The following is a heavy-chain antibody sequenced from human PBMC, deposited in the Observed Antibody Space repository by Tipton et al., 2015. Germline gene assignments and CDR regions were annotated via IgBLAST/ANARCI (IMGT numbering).Heavy chain of an antibody. CDR2: ISSSSSTI. J-gene: IGHJ6*02. CDR1: AFTFSIYG. CDR3: ARDGMTAGYGMDV. V-gene: IGHV3-48*02. Sequence: SLRLSCVASAFTFSIYGMNWVRQAPGKGLEWLSYISSSSSTIYYTDSVKGRFTISRDNAENSLYLQMNSLRDEDTAVYYCARDGMTAGYGMDVWGQGTTVAVS.